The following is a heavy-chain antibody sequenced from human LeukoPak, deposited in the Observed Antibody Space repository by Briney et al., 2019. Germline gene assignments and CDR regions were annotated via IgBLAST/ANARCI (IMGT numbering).Heavy chain of an antibody. Sequence: GASVKVSCKASGYTFTGYYMHWVRQAPGQGLEWMGWINPNSGGTNYAQKFQGRVTMTRDTSISTAYMELSRLRSDDTAVYYCARDRPYDILTGHFGGLDYWGQGTLVTVSS. CDR2: INPNSGGT. CDR1: GYTFTGYY. V-gene: IGHV1-2*02. CDR3: ARDRPYDILTGHFGGLDY. J-gene: IGHJ4*02. D-gene: IGHD3-9*01.